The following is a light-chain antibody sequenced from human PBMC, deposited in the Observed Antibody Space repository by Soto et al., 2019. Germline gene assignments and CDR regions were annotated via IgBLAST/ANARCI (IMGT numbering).Light chain of an antibody. CDR1: QSISSW. CDR3: QQYNTYSPRT. Sequence: MTQSPLSLPVTPGEPASITCRASQSISSWLAWYQQKPGKAPKVLIYDAPSMESGVPSRFSGSGSGTEFTLTISSLQPDDFATYYCQQYNTYSPRTFGQGTKVDIK. CDR2: DAP. V-gene: IGKV1-5*01. J-gene: IGKJ1*01.